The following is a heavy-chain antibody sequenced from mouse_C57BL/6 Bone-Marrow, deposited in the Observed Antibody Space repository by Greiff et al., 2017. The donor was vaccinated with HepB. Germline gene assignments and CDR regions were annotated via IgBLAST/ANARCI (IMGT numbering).Heavy chain of an antibody. J-gene: IGHJ2*01. CDR3: ARRDGYYFDY. D-gene: IGHD2-3*01. CDR2: ISSGSSTI. Sequence: EVKLMESGGGLVKPGGSLKLSCAASGFTFSDYGMHWVRQAPEKGLEWVAYISSGSSTIYYADTAKGRFTISRDNAKNTLFLQMTSLRSEDTSMYYCARRDGYYFDYWGQGTTLTVPS. V-gene: IGHV5-17*01. CDR1: GFTFSDYG.